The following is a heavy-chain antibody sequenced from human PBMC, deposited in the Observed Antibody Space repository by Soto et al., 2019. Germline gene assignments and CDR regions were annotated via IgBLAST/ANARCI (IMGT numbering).Heavy chain of an antibody. V-gene: IGHV1-69*01. CDR3: ARVTSMVRGVIDNWFDR. CDR2: IIPMYGPA. D-gene: IGHD3-10*01. CDR1: GGTFSSYA. Sequence: QVPLVQSGAEVKKPGSPVTVSCKASGGTFSSYAIHWVRQAPGQGLEWMGGIIPMYGPAKYAQRFQGRVTITEDENTTTVYMELTSLTTQETAVYYCARVTSMVRGVIDNWFDRRGDGTLVNVSS. J-gene: IGHJ5*02.